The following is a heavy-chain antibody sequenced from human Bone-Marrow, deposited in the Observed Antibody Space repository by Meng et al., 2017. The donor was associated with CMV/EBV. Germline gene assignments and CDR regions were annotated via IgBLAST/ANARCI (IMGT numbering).Heavy chain of an antibody. CDR3: ARRAGLTYEY. CDR1: GYRFTDYW. V-gene: IGHV5-51*01. J-gene: IGHJ4*02. CDR2: IYPGDSET. Sequence: KISCKGSGYRFTDYWIGWVRKMPGKGLEWMGIIYPGDSETKYSPYFQGQVTISADKSISTAYVQWSRLKASDTAMYYCARRAGLTYEYWGQGTLVTVSS. D-gene: IGHD3/OR15-3a*01.